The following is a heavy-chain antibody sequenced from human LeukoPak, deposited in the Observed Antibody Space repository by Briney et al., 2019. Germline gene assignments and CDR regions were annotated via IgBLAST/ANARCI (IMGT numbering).Heavy chain of an antibody. J-gene: IGHJ4*02. CDR1: YFSFSQFW. CDR2: ISPVPVGTNTNT. Sequence: GGSLRLSCSASYFSFSQFWIHWVRQAPGKGLVWVSGISPVPVGTNTNTYYADSVKGRFTISRDDVENTLYLEMNDLRVEDAGLYFCTEVSGHWGQEVQVTVSS. CDR3: TEVSGH. V-gene: IGHV3-74*01.